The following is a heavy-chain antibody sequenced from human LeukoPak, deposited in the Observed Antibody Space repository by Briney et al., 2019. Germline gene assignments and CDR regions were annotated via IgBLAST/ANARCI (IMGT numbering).Heavy chain of an antibody. J-gene: IGHJ3*02. CDR1: GYSISSGYY. CDR2: IYHSGST. Sequence: SETLSLTCTVSGYSISSGYYWGWIRQPPGKRLEWIGSIYHSGSTYYNPSLKSRVTISVDTSKNPFSLKLSSVTAADTAVYYCARAARGYDILTGYYPNDAFDIWGQGTMVTVSS. CDR3: ARAARGYDILTGYYPNDAFDI. V-gene: IGHV4-38-2*02. D-gene: IGHD3-9*01.